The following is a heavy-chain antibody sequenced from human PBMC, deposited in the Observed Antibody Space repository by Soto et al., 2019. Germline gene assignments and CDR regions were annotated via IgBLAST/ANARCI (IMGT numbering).Heavy chain of an antibody. D-gene: IGHD3-10*01. V-gene: IGHV3-15*01. CDR3: TTDFRRAGGFGELLFSRYYYYYMDV. J-gene: IGHJ6*03. CDR2: IKSKTDGGTT. Sequence: GGSLRLSCAASGFTFSNAWMSWVRQAPGKGLEWVGRIKSKTDGGTTDYAAPVKGRFTISRDDSKNTLYLQMNSLKTEDTAVYYCTTDFRRAGGFGELLFSRYYYYYMDVWGKGTTVTVSS. CDR1: GFTFSNAW.